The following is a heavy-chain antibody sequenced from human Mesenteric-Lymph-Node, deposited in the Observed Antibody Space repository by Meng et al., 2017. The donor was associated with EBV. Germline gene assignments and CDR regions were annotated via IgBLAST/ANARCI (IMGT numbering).Heavy chain of an antibody. J-gene: IGHJ4*02. Sequence: QVQLVQSGAAVKKPGASVKVSCKASGYTFTNYAMHWVRQAPGQRLEWMAWINAGNGNIKYSQKFQDRVTITRDTSASTAYMELSSLRSEDTAVYYCARDYYDSRSYSYYFDYWGQGTLITVSS. V-gene: IGHV1-3*01. CDR3: ARDYYDSRSYSYYFDY. CDR2: INAGNGNI. D-gene: IGHD3-22*01. CDR1: GYTFTNYA.